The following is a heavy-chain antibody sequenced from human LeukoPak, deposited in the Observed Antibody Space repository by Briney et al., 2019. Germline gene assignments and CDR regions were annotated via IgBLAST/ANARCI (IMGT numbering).Heavy chain of an antibody. D-gene: IGHD1-20*01. CDR3: AKDLNWNRYYYYYGMDV. J-gene: IGHJ6*02. V-gene: IGHV3-23*01. CDR2: ISGSGGST. Sequence: GSLRLSCAASGFTFSSYAMSWVRQAPGKGLEWVSAISGSGGSTYYADSVKGRFTISRDNSKNTLYLQMNSLGAEDTAVYYCAKDLNWNRYYYYYGMDVWGQGTTVTVSS. CDR1: GFTFSSYA.